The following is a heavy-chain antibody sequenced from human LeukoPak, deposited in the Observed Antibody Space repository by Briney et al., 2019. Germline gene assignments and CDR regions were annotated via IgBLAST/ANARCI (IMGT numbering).Heavy chain of an antibody. CDR3: ATSGIGHYYFDF. CDR1: GFTFSGYS. D-gene: IGHD3-3*01. CDR2: VPNDGGDT. J-gene: IGHJ4*02. V-gene: IGHV3-74*01. Sequence: GGSLRLSCTASGFTFSGYSMNWIRQAPGKGLVWVSRVPNDGGDTGYADSVKGRFTISRDDARNTLFLQMNSLRAEDTAVYFCATSGIGHYYFDFWGQGALVTVSS.